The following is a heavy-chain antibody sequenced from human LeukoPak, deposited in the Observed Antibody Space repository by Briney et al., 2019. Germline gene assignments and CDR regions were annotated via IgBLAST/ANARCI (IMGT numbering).Heavy chain of an antibody. CDR1: GGSISSSSYY. CDR3: ARGRGRFLEWLGRDY. J-gene: IGHJ4*02. V-gene: IGHV4-39*07. CDR2: IYYSGST. D-gene: IGHD3-3*01. Sequence: SSETLSLTCTVSGGSISSSSYYWGWIRQPPGKGLEWIGSIYYSGSTYYNPSLKSRVTISVDTSKNQFSLKLSSVTAADTAVYYCARGRGRFLEWLGRDYWGQGTLVTVSS.